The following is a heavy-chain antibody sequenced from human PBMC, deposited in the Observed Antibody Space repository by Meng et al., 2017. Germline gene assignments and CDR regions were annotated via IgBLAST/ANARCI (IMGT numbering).Heavy chain of an antibody. J-gene: IGHJ4*02. D-gene: IGHD4-17*01. CDR2: SNAGNGNT. CDR3: ARDSPPDYGDEGG. Sequence: ASVKVSCKASGYTFTSYAMHWVRQAPGQRLEWMGWSNAGNGNTKYSQEFQGRVTITRDTSASTAYMELSSLRSEDMVVYYCARDSPPDYGDEGGWGQGTLVTVSS. V-gene: IGHV1-3*02. CDR1: GYTFTSYA.